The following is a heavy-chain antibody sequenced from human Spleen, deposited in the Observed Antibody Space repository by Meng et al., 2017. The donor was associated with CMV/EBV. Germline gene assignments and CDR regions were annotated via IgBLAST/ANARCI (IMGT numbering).Heavy chain of an antibody. D-gene: IGHD2-2*01. J-gene: IGHJ3*02. V-gene: IGHV4-59*01. CDR1: GGSISSYY. CDR2: IYYSGST. CDR3: AREGVGRYCSSTSCYRDAFDI. Sequence: LSCTVSGGSISSYYWSWIRQPPGKGLEWIGYIYYSGSTNYNPSLKSRVTISVDTSKNQFSLKLSSVTAADTAVYYCAREGVGRYCSSTSCYRDAFDIWGQGTMVTVSS.